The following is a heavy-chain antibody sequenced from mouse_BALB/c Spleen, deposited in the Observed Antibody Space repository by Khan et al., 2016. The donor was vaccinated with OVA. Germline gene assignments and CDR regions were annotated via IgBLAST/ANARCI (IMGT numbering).Heavy chain of an antibody. Sequence: QVQLQQSGTELARPGASVNLSCKASGYTFTDFYINWVKQRSGQGLEWIGEISPGSGDTYYNEKFKGKATLTADKSSSKAYMQLSSLTSEASACYFCARRNYFGYTFAYWGQGTLVTVSA. CDR2: ISPGSGDT. V-gene: IGHV1-77*01. CDR1: GYTFTDFY. D-gene: IGHD1-2*01. CDR3: ARRNYFGYTFAY. J-gene: IGHJ3*01.